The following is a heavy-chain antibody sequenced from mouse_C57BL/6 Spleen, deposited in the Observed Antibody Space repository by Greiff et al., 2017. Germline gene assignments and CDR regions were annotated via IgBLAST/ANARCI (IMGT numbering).Heavy chain of an antibody. Sequence: QVHVKQPGAELVKPGASVKLSCKASGYTFTSYWMHWVKQRPGQGLEWIGMIHPNSGSTNYNEKFKSKATLTVDKSSSTAYMQLSSLTSEDSAVYYCARWGWFVDYWGQGTTLTVSS. CDR1: GYTFTSYW. D-gene: IGHD2-3*01. J-gene: IGHJ2*01. CDR3: ARWGWFVDY. CDR2: IHPNSGST. V-gene: IGHV1-64*01.